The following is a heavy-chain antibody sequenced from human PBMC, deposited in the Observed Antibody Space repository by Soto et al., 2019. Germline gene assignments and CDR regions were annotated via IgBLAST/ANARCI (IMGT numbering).Heavy chain of an antibody. V-gene: IGHV3-15*05. CDR3: STALRRDSALGAY. CDR2: IRNNADGGTA. Sequence: GGSLRLSCAASGFPFIDAWMTWVRQAPGKGLQWIGRIRNNADGGTADLAAPVRGRFSISRDDSKDTLYLHMNSLEIHDTAVYFCSTALRRDSALGAYWGQGTLVTVSS. J-gene: IGHJ4*02. CDR1: GFPFIDAW. D-gene: IGHD3-16*01.